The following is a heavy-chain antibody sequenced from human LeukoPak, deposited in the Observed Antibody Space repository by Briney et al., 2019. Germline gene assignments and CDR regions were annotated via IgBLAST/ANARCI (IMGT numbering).Heavy chain of an antibody. CDR1: GGPISGHY. J-gene: IGHJ5*02. CDR3: ASQAQAGTANYFDP. D-gene: IGHD1-14*01. CDR2: IWTSGIT. Sequence: PSETLSLTCTVSGGPISGHYWSWIRQSPGRGLEWIGNIWTSGITKYNPSLNSRVTILIDTSKSQVYLKVRSMTAADTAVYYCASQAQAGTANYFDPWGQGTLVTVSS. V-gene: IGHV4-4*09.